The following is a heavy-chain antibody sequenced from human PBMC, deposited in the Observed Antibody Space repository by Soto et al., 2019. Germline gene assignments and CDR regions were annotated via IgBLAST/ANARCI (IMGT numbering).Heavy chain of an antibody. CDR3: ARDSGYSYGWEYFDY. CDR1: GFTFSSYA. CDR2: ISYDGSNK. D-gene: IGHD5-18*01. Sequence: GGSLRLSCAASGFTFSSYAMHWVRQAPGKGLEWVAVISYDGSNKYYADSVKGRFTISRDNSKNTLYLQMNSLRAEDTAVYYCARDSGYSYGWEYFDYWGQGTLVTVSS. V-gene: IGHV3-30-3*01. J-gene: IGHJ4*02.